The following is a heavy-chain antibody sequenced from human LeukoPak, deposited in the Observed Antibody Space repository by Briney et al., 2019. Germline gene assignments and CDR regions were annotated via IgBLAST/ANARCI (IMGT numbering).Heavy chain of an antibody. Sequence: GESRRLAWAASGFTVSSNYMGWDRQAPGKVLEWVSFIYSVGSTYYADSVKGRFTISSDNSKYTLYLQMKSLGAADTAVSYCARAPCGDSSVFDYWGQGTLVTVSS. CDR3: ARAPCGDSSVFDY. CDR2: IYSVGST. D-gene: IGHD2-21*02. V-gene: IGHV3-66*02. CDR1: GFTVSSNY. J-gene: IGHJ4*02.